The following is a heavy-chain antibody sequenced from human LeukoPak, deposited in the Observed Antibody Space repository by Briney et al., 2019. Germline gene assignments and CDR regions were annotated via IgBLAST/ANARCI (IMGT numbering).Heavy chain of an antibody. CDR2: INSDGSST. V-gene: IGHV3-74*01. J-gene: IGHJ4*02. CDR1: GFTFSSYW. D-gene: IGHD3-3*01. Sequence: GSLRLSCAASGFTFSSYWMHWVRQAPGKGLVWVSRINSDGSSTSYADSVKGRFTISRDNAKNSLYLQMNSLRAEDTAVYYCARRPINYDFWSGYYADYWGQGTLVTVSS. CDR3: ARRPINYDFWSGYYADY.